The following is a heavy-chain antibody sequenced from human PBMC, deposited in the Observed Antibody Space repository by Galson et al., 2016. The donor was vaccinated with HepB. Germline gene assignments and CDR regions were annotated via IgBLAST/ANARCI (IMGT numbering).Heavy chain of an antibody. CDR3: TTDRGTLGAAGWFDP. D-gene: IGHD1-26*01. J-gene: IGHJ5*02. Sequence: SLRLSCAASGFTFSNVWMSWVRQAPGKGLEWVGRIKSKTHGGTTDYAAPVKGRFTISRDDSQNTLYLQMNSLKTEDTAVYYCTTDRGTLGAAGWFDPWGQGTLVTVSS. CDR1: GFTFSNVW. CDR2: IKSKTHGGTT. V-gene: IGHV3-15*01.